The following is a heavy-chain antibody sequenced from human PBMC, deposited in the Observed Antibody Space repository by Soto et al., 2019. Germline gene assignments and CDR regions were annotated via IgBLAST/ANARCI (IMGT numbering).Heavy chain of an antibody. Sequence: ASVKVSCKASGYTFTSYGISWVRQAPGQGLEWMGWISAYNGNTNYAQKLQGRVTMTTDTSTSTAYMELRSLRSDDTAVYYCARITYYDSSGYFFSYWGQGXLVTVYS. CDR1: GYTFTSYG. CDR2: ISAYNGNT. V-gene: IGHV1-18*04. CDR3: ARITYYDSSGYFFSY. J-gene: IGHJ4*02. D-gene: IGHD3-22*01.